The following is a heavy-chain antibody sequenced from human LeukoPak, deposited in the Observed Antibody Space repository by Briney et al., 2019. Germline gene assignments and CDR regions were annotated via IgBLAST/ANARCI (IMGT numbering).Heavy chain of an antibody. CDR3: VRGYSFGPYGMDV. D-gene: IGHD2-15*01. J-gene: IGHJ6*02. Sequence: PGGSLRLAWSASGFPFSSYAMHWVRQAPGKGLEYVSAISDSGGSTYYADSVKGRFTISRDNSKNTPYLQMSSLRAEDTAVYFCVRGYSFGPYGMDVWGQGTTVTVSS. V-gene: IGHV3-64D*09. CDR1: GFPFSSYA. CDR2: ISDSGGST.